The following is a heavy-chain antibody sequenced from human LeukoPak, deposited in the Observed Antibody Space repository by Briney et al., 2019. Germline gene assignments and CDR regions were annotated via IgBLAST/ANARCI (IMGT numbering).Heavy chain of an antibody. CDR1: GGSISSYY. J-gene: IGHJ2*01. CDR2: IYYSGST. V-gene: IGHV4-59*01. Sequence: PSETLSLTCTVSGGSISSYYWSWIRQPPGKGLEWIGSIYYSGSTNYNPSLKSRVTISVDTSKDQFSLKLSSVTAADTAVYYCARNMADIGPNWYFDLWGRGTLVTVSS. CDR3: ARNMADIGPNWYFDL. D-gene: IGHD2-15*01.